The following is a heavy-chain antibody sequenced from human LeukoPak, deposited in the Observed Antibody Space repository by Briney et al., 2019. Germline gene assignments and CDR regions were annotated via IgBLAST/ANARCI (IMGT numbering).Heavy chain of an antibody. CDR3: ASGRRRYRIAAAGTGGGY. Sequence: PGGSLRLSCAASGFTFDDYAMHWVRQAPGKGLEWVSGISWNSGSIGYADSVKGRFTISRDNAKNSLYLQMNSLRAEDTAVYYCASGRRRYRIAAAGTGGGYWGQGTLVTVSS. J-gene: IGHJ4*02. CDR1: GFTFDDYA. D-gene: IGHD6-13*01. CDR2: ISWNSGSI. V-gene: IGHV3-9*01.